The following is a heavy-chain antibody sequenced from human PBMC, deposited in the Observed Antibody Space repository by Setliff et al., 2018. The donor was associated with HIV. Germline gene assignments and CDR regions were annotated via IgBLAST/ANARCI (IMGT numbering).Heavy chain of an antibody. CDR3: ARHGQYGSGSYYNRPFDY. J-gene: IGHJ4*02. D-gene: IGHD3-10*01. V-gene: IGHV5-51*01. CDR1: GYNFSNYW. Sequence: HGESLMISCQGSGYNFSNYWIAWLRQMPGKGLECMGIIYPGDSDTRYSPSFQGHVTISADKSISTAYLPWSSLKASDTAMYYCARHGQYGSGSYYNRPFDYWGQGTLVTVSS. CDR2: IYPGDSDT.